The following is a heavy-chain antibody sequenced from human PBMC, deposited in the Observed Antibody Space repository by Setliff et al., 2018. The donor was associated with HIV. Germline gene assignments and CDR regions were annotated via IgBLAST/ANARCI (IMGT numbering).Heavy chain of an antibody. Sequence: PSETLSLTCNVYGASITNSNSYWGWIRQPPGKGLEWIGNIYSSGSPSYNPSLSSRLTISVDTSKNHVSLRLSSVTAADTGVYYCARHRDPPGTSWIYYYYYMDLWGEGTTVTVSS. J-gene: IGHJ6*03. CDR1: GASITNSNSY. D-gene: IGHD6-13*01. CDR2: IYSSGSP. V-gene: IGHV4-39*01. CDR3: ARHRDPPGTSWIYYYYYMDL.